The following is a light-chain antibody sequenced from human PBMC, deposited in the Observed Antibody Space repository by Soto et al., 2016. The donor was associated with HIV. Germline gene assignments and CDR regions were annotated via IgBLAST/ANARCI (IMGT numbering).Light chain of an antibody. CDR3: MQALKIPFT. V-gene: IGKV2-28*01. J-gene: IGKJ2*01. CDR1: QSLRYSNGYNY. Sequence: DIAMTQVPLSLPVTPGEPASISCKSNQSLRYSNGYNYLDWYLLKPGQSPQLLIYLGSNRAAGVSDRFSGTGSGSDFTLRISRLEAEDVGIFYCMQALKIPFTSGQGTSVEI. CDR2: LGS.